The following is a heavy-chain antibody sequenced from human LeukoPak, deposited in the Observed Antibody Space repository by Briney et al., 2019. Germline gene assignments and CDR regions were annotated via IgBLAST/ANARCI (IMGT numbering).Heavy chain of an antibody. CDR3: ARGHTSNWDNVLDI. CDR1: GFTFSSYW. Sequence: GGSLRLSCAASGFTFSSYWMNWVRQAPGKGLEWVGNIKQAGSETYYVDSVKGRFTISRDNARSSLNLQMNSLRADDTAVYYCARGHTSNWDNVLDIWGQGTMVTVSS. D-gene: IGHD1/OR15-1a*01. J-gene: IGHJ3*02. CDR2: IKQAGSET. V-gene: IGHV3-7*01.